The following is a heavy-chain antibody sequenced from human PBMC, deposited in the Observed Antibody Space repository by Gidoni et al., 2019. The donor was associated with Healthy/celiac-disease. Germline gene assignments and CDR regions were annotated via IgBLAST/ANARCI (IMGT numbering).Heavy chain of an antibody. Sequence: QVQLVQSGAAVKKPGSSVKVSCKASGGTFSSYAISWVRQAPGQGLEWMGGIIPIFGTANYTQKFQGRVTITADESTSTAYMELSSLRSEDTAVYYCARVRQFVLRGYYYYMDVWGKGTTVTVSS. CDR2: IIPIFGTA. D-gene: IGHD6-6*01. J-gene: IGHJ6*03. CDR1: GGTFSSYA. CDR3: ARVRQFVLRGYYYYMDV. V-gene: IGHV1-69*01.